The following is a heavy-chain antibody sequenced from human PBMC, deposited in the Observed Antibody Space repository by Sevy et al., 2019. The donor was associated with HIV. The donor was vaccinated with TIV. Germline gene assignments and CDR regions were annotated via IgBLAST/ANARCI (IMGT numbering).Heavy chain of an antibody. J-gene: IGHJ6*03. CDR3: ARAARWRIAAAGTNYYYYYMDV. D-gene: IGHD6-13*01. CDR1: GFTFSSYS. CDR2: ISSSSSYI. Sequence: GRSLRLSCAASGFTFSSYSMNWVRQAPGKGLEWVSSISSSSSYIYYADSVKGRFTISRDNAKNSLYLQMNSLRAEDTAVYYCARAARWRIAAAGTNYYYYYMDVWGKGTTVTVSS. V-gene: IGHV3-21*01.